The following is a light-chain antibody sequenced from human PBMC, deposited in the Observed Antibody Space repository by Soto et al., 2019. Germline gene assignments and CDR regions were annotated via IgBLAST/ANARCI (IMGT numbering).Light chain of an antibody. CDR3: QSFDSSLSAYV. Sequence: VLTQPPSVSGAPGQRVTISCTGGSSNIGAGYEVQWYQQLPGRAPKLLIYGNNNRPSGVPERFSGSNSGTSASLAISGLQAEDESDYYCQSFDSSLSAYVFGTGTKVTVL. J-gene: IGLJ1*01. CDR2: GNN. CDR1: SSNIGAGYE. V-gene: IGLV1-40*01.